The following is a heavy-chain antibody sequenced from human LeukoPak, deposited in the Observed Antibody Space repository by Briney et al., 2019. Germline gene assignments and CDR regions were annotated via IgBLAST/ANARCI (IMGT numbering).Heavy chain of an antibody. V-gene: IGHV1-18*01. CDR1: GYTFTSYG. CDR3: ARDLGRVEYYGSGSKYSPYYYYGMDV. Sequence: ASVKVSCKASGYTFTSYGISWVRQAPGQGLEWMGWISAYNGNTKYAQKLQGRVTMTTDTSTSTAYMELRSLRSDDTAVYYCARDLGRVEYYGSGSKYSPYYYYGMDVWGQGTTVTVSS. J-gene: IGHJ6*02. D-gene: IGHD3-10*01. CDR2: ISAYNGNT.